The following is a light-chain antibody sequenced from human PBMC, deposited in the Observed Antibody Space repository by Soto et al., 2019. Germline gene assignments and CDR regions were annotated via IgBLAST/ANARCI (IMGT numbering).Light chain of an antibody. Sequence: ENVLSQSPGTLSLSPGERATLSYSASQSLRDSYLAWYQQKPGQAPRLLIYGASNRATGIPDRFSGSGSGRDFTLTISRLEPEDFAVYYCQQYGGSSHTFGGGTKVEIK. CDR3: QQYGGSSHT. J-gene: IGKJ4*01. V-gene: IGKV3-20*01. CDR2: GAS. CDR1: QSLRDSY.